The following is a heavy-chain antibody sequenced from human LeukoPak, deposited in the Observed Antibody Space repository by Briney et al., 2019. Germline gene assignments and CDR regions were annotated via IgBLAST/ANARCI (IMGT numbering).Heavy chain of an antibody. CDR2: INPNSGGT. CDR1: GYMFIDYY. V-gene: IGHV1-2*02. CDR3: ARVFSSGWLSPYFDY. Sequence: ASVKVSCKASGYMFIDYYMHWVRQAPGQGLEWMGWINPNSGGTNYAQKFQGRVTMTRDTSISTAYMELSRLRSDDTAVYYCARVFSSGWLSPYFDYWGQGTLVTVSS. D-gene: IGHD6-19*01. J-gene: IGHJ4*02.